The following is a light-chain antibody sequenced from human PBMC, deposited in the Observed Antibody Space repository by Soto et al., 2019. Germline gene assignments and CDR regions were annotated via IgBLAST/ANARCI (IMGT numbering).Light chain of an antibody. Sequence: DIQMTQSPSTLSASVGDRVTITCRASQTISKWLAWYQQKPGKAPSLLIYDASSLESGVPSRFSGRGSGTEFTLTISSLRPDDFATYFCHSRAFGQGTRLEIK. CDR2: DAS. CDR1: QTISKW. J-gene: IGKJ5*01. CDR3: HSRA. V-gene: IGKV1-5*01.